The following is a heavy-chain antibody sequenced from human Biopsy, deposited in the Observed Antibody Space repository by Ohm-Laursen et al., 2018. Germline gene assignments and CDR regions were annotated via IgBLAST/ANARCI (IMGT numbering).Heavy chain of an antibody. Sequence: QTLSLTCAVSGYSISSDYRWGWIRQAPGKTLEWLGNIFKDGNTHYNPSLRSRLIISIDTSKNQFSLMMTSVSGADTAAYFCARVGSGWAPFDKWGPGTLVTVSS. CDR3: ARVGSGWAPFDK. V-gene: IGHV4-38-2*01. J-gene: IGHJ4*02. D-gene: IGHD6-19*01. CDR1: GYSISSDYR. CDR2: IFKDGNT.